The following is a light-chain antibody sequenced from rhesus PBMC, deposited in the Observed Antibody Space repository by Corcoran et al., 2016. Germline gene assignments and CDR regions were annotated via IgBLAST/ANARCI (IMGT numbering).Light chain of an antibody. V-gene: IGKV1-74*01. Sequence: DIQMTQSPSSLSASVGDRVTITCRSSEIVHNYLHRYQQKPGKVPRLLIYRSSILQSGGPYRLSVSGSGTDFTLTIPSLQPEDFAVYYCQHSYGSPFTFGPGTKLDI. J-gene: IGKJ3*01. CDR2: RSS. CDR1: EIVHNY. CDR3: QHSYGSPFT.